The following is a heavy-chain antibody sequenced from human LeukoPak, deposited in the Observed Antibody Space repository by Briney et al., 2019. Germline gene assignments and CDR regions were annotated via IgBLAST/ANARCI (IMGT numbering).Heavy chain of an antibody. Sequence: SETLSLTCTASGGSISSGGYYWSWIRQPPGKGLEWIGYIYHSGSTYYNPSLKSRVTISVDRSKNQFSLKLSSVTAADTAVYYCARSPSSIAARGWFDPWGQGTLVTVSS. D-gene: IGHD6-6*01. CDR3: ARSPSSIAARGWFDP. V-gene: IGHV4-30-2*02. CDR1: GGSISSGGYY. CDR2: IYHSGST. J-gene: IGHJ5*02.